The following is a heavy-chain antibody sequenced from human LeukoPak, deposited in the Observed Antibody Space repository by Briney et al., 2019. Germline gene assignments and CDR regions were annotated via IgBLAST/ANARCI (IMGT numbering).Heavy chain of an antibody. CDR2: ISGSGGST. V-gene: IGHV3-23*01. J-gene: IGHJ4*02. Sequence: GGPLRPSCAASGFTFSSYAMSWVRQAPGKGLEWVSAISGSGGSTYYADSVKGRFTISRDNSKNTLYLQMNSLRAEDTAVYYCAHYSSGWYGGDYWGQGTLVTVSS. D-gene: IGHD6-19*01. CDR1: GFTFSSYA. CDR3: AHYSSGWYGGDY.